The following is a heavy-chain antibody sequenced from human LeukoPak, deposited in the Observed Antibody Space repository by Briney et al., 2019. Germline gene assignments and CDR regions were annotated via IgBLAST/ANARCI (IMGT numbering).Heavy chain of an antibody. J-gene: IGHJ5*02. V-gene: IGHV4-59*01. CDR3: ARGGSGHITIFGVVTPHNWFDP. D-gene: IGHD3-3*01. Sequence: SETLSLTCTVSGGSISSYYWSWIRQPPGKGLEWIGYIYYSGSTNYNPSLESRVTISVDTSKNQFSLKLSSVTAADTAVYYCARGGSGHITIFGVVTPHNWFDPWGQGTLVTVSS. CDR2: IYYSGST. CDR1: GGSISSYY.